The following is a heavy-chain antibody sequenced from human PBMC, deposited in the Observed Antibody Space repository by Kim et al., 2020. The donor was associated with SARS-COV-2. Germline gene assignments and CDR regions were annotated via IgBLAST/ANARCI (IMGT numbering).Heavy chain of an antibody. CDR2: IIPIFGTA. V-gene: IGHV1-69*13. J-gene: IGHJ1*01. CDR3: ARDPADTAMVGYFQH. Sequence: SVKVSCKASGGTFSSYAISWVRQAPGQGLGWMGGIIPIFGTANYAQKFQGRVTITADESTSTAYMELSSLRSEDTAVYYCARDPADTAMVGYFQHWGQGTLVTVSS. CDR1: GGTFSSYA. D-gene: IGHD5-18*01.